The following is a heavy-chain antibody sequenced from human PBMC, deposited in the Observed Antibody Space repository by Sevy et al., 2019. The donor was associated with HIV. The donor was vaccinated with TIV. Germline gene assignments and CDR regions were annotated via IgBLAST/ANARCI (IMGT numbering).Heavy chain of an antibody. CDR2: ISGSGTRT. V-gene: IGHV3-23*01. D-gene: IGHD3-22*01. J-gene: IGHJ6*03. Sequence: GGSLRLSCAVSGFSFDSYGMTWVRQAPGKGLEWVSGISGSGTRTYYADSVKGRFSISRDNSKNRLYLQMNSLRSEDTAIYYRAKGGGGHYDPDEIGYYFYYYNMDVWGKGTTVIVSS. CDR1: GFSFDSYG. CDR3: AKGGGGHYDPDEIGYYFYYYNMDV.